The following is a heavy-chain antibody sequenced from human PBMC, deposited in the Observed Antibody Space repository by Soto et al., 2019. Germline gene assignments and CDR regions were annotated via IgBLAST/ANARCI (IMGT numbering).Heavy chain of an antibody. J-gene: IGHJ3*02. CDR3: AKDASHSSSWSTPLGAFDI. D-gene: IGHD6-13*01. V-gene: IGHV3-23*01. CDR2: ISGSGGST. CDR1: GFTFSSYA. Sequence: GGSLRLSCAASGFTFSSYAMSWVRQAPGKGLEWVSAISGSGGSTYYADSVKGRFTISRDNSKNTLYLQMNSLRAEDTVVYYCAKDASHSSSWSTPLGAFDIWGQGTMVTVSS.